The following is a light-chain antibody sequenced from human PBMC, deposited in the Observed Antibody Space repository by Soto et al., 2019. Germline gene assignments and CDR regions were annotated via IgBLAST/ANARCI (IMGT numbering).Light chain of an antibody. CDR1: SSNIGRDP. CDR3: STWDDSLNGWV. Sequence: QSVLTQPPSVSGTPGLRVTISCSGGSSNIGRDPVNWYQQLPGTAPKLLLFNDDQRPSGVPDRFSGSRSGTSASLAISGLQSEDEADYCCSTWDDSLNGWVFGGGTKVTVL. J-gene: IGLJ3*02. CDR2: NDD. V-gene: IGLV1-44*01.